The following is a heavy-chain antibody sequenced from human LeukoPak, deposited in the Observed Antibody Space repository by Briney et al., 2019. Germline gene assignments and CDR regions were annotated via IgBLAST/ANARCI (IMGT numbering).Heavy chain of an antibody. CDR2: IYYSGST. CDR1: GGSISSYY. CDR3: ARAPWAYGNYVHAFDI. Sequence: SETLSLTCTVSGGSISSYYWSWIRQPPGKGLEWIGYIYYSGSTNYNPSLKSRVTISVDTSKNQFSLKLSSVTAADTAGYYCARAPWAYGNYVHAFDIWGQGTMVTVSS. D-gene: IGHD4-11*01. J-gene: IGHJ3*02. V-gene: IGHV4-59*01.